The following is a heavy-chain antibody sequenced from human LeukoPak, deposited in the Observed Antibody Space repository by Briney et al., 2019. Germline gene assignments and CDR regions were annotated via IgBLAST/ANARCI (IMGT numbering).Heavy chain of an antibody. J-gene: IGHJ3*02. V-gene: IGHV4-59*01. CDR2: IYYSGST. D-gene: IGHD3-10*01. CDR1: GGSISSYY. Sequence: SETLSLTCTVSGGSISSYYWSWIRQPPGKGLEWIGYIYYSGSTHYNPSPKSRVTISVDTSKNQFSLKLSSVTAADTAVYYCARRAQTEGVIMTDAFDIWGQGTMVTVSS. CDR3: ARRAQTEGVIMTDAFDI.